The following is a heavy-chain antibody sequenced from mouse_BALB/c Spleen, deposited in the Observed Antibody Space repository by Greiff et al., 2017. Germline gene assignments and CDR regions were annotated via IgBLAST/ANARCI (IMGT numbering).Heavy chain of an antibody. CDR3: ARETTVPYYAMDY. J-gene: IGHJ4*01. CDR1: GFTFTDYY. V-gene: IGHV7-3*02. Sequence: EVQRVESGGGLVQPGGSLRLSCATSGFTFTDYYMSWVRQPPGKALEWLGFIRNKANGYTTEYSASVKGRFTISRDNSQSILYLQMNTLRAEDSATYYCARETTVPYYAMDYWGQGTSVTVSS. D-gene: IGHD1-1*01. CDR2: IRNKANGYTT.